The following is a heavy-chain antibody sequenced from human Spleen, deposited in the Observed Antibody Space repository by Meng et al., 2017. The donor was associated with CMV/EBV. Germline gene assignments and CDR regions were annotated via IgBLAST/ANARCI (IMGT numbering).Heavy chain of an antibody. CDR1: GFSISSGYY. CDR2: IYQSGTT. V-gene: IGHV4-38-2*02. CDR3: ARGGEYCSSTSCYQVIAYYFDY. D-gene: IGHD2-2*01. Sequence: SETLSLTCTVSGFSISSGYYWGWIRQSPGKGLEWIASIYQSGTTYYNPSLKSRVTISVDTSKNQFSLKLRSVTAADTAVYYCARGGEYCSSTSCYQVIAYYFDYWGQGTLVTVSS. J-gene: IGHJ4*02.